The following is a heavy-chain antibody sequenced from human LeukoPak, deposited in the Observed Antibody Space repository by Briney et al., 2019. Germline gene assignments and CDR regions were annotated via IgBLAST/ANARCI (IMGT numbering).Heavy chain of an antibody. D-gene: IGHD6-13*01. CDR3: ASQFMAASDQLFDY. J-gene: IGHJ4*02. V-gene: IGHV4-39*01. CDR2: IYYSGST. CDR1: GGSINRSSYY. Sequence: SDPQSLTCTLCGGSINRSSYYWRSIPQPPAKGLEWIVSIYYSGSTYYNPSLKSRVTVYVDTSTSQFYLKLSSVAAADTAVYYCASQFMAASDQLFDYWGQGTLVTVSS.